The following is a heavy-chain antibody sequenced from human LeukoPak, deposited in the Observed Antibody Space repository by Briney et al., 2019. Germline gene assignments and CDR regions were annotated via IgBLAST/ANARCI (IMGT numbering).Heavy chain of an antibody. V-gene: IGHV3-49*04. CDR3: TRDRGAYNLYDY. CDR2: IRSKAYGETA. CDR1: GFTFRTYA. J-gene: IGHJ4*02. Sequence: GGSLRLSCAASGFTFRTYAMSWVRQAPGKGLEWVGFIRSKAYGETADYAASVKGRFTISRDDSKAIAYLQMNSLKTEDTAVYHCTRDRGAYNLYDYWGQGTLVTVSS. D-gene: IGHD1-1*01.